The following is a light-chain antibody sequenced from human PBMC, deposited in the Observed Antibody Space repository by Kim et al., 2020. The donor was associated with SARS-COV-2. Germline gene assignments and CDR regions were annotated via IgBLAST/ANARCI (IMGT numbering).Light chain of an antibody. J-gene: IGKJ3*01. CDR2: GAS. Sequence: ASVGDRVTITCRATQGIGNYLTWYQQKPGKAPKFLIYGASTLQGGVPSRFSGSGSGTDFTLTISSLQPEDFATYFCQQYYTTPFTFGQGTKVDIK. V-gene: IGKV1-16*01. CDR3: QQYYTTPFT. CDR1: QGIGNY.